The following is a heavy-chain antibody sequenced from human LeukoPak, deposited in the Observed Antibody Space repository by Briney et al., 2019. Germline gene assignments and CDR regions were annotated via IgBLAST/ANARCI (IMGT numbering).Heavy chain of an antibody. CDR2: ISSSGSTI. D-gene: IGHD2-15*01. Sequence: GGSLRLSCAASGFTFSSYEMNWVRQAPGKGLEWVSYISSSGSTIYYADSVKGRFTISRDNAKNSLYLQMNSLRVEDTAVYYCARDEGYCSGGSCYSYFQHWGQGTLVTVSS. CDR3: ARDEGYCSGGSCYSYFQH. V-gene: IGHV3-48*03. J-gene: IGHJ1*01. CDR1: GFTFSSYE.